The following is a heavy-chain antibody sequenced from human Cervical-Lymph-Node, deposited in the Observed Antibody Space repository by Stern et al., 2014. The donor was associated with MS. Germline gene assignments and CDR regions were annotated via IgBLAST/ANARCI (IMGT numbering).Heavy chain of an antibody. CDR3: ARGWELTP. D-gene: IGHD1-26*01. CDR2: INTISGDT. J-gene: IGHJ4*02. Sequence: QVQLVQSGVEVKKPGASVKVSCKASGYSFTTFGISWVRQAPGQGLEWMGWINTISGDTNYAQSFQGRVTMTTDTSTGTAYMKLSSLRSDDTAVYYCARGWELTPWGQGTLVTVSS. CDR1: GYSFTTFG. V-gene: IGHV1-18*01.